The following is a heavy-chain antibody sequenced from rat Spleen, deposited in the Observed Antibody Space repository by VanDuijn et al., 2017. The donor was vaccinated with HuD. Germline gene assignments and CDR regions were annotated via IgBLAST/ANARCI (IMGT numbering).Heavy chain of an antibody. D-gene: IGHD1-10*01. Sequence: QVQLKESGPGLVQPSQTLSLTCTVAGFSLTSYNVHWVRQPPGKGLEWMGVIWNTGGTRYNSALKSRLSLSKDTSKSQVFLKMNSLQTEDTATDDCAREDNNSLMDAWGQGASVTVSS. CDR3: AREDNNSLMDA. CDR1: GFSLTSYN. J-gene: IGHJ4*01. V-gene: IGHV2-41*01. CDR2: IWNTGGT.